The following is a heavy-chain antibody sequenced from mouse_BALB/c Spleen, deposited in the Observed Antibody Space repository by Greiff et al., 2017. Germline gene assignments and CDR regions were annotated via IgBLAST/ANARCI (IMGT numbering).Heavy chain of an antibody. CDR1: GYSITSGYY. CDR2: ISYDGSN. CDR3: AREDTTVVAHWYFDV. J-gene: IGHJ1*01. D-gene: IGHD1-1*01. Sequence: EVKLMESGPGLVKPSQSLSLTCSVTGYSITSGYYWNWIRQFPGNKLEWMGYISYDGSNNYNPSLKNRISITRDTSKNQFFLKLNSVTTEDTATYYCAREDTTVVAHWYFDVWGAGTTVTVSS. V-gene: IGHV3-6*02.